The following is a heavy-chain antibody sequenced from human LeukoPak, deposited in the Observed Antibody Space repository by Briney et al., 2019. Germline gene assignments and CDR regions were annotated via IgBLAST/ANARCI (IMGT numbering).Heavy chain of an antibody. CDR2: IYHSGST. J-gene: IGHJ4*02. V-gene: IGHV4-38-2*02. CDR1: GYSISSGYY. CDR3: ARAVWLVPFDY. Sequence: SETLSLTCTVSGYSISSGYYWGWIRQPPGKGLEWIGSIYHSGSTYYNPSLKSRVTISVDTSKNQFSLKLSSVTAADTAVYYCARAVWLVPFDYWGQGTLVTVSS. D-gene: IGHD6-19*01.